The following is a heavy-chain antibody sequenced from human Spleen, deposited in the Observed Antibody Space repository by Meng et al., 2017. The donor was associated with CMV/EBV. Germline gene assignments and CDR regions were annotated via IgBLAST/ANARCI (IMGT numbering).Heavy chain of an antibody. D-gene: IGHD3-10*01. CDR2: VYHSGST. J-gene: IGHJ4*02. CDR3: ARDEGYGSGPRY. CDR1: GGSISSSSYY. Sequence: GSLRLSCTVSGGSISSSSYYWGWIRQPPGKGLEWIGSVYHSGSTYYNLSLKSRVTISVDTSKNLFSLKLSSVTATDTAFYYCARDEGYGSGPRYWGQGTLVTVSS. V-gene: IGHV4-39*07.